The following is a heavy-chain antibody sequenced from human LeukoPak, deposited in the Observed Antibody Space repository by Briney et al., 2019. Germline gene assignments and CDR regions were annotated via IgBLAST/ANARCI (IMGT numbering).Heavy chain of an antibody. Sequence: SETLSLTFAVYGGSFRGYFWGWIRQPPGKGLERNGEIIHSGRTNYNPPLKSPGTISVDTSKNQFSLKLSSVTAADTAVYYCARGRYYYGSGRQNLFDYWGQGTLVTVSS. D-gene: IGHD3-10*01. J-gene: IGHJ4*02. CDR2: IIHSGRT. CDR3: ARGRYYYGSGRQNLFDY. CDR1: GGSFRGYF. V-gene: IGHV4-34*01.